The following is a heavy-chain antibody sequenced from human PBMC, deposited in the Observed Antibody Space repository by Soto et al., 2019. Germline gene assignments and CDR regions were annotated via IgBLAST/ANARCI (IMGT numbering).Heavy chain of an antibody. CDR2: IYPGDSDT. D-gene: IGHD3-9*01. CDR1: GCSFTSYW. CDR3: ARRQILTGSKYYYGMDV. Sequence: GASLKISCRGSGCSFTSYWIGWVRQIPGKGLEWMGIIYPGDSDTRYSPSFQGQVTISADKSISTAYLQWSSLKASDTAMYYCARRQILTGSKYYYGMDVWGQGTTVTVS. V-gene: IGHV5-51*01. J-gene: IGHJ6*02.